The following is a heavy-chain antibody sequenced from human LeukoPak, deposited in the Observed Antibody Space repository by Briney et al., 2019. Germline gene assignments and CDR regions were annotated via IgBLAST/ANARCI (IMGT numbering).Heavy chain of an antibody. CDR3: ARVELAPYYYYMDV. V-gene: IGHV3-48*03. Sequence: GGSLRLSCGASRFSITSYEMNWVRQAPGKGLEWVSHISSSGSTIWYADSVKGRFTISRDNAKNSLYLQMNSLRAEDTAVYYCARVELAPYYYYMDVWGKGTTVTVSS. D-gene: IGHD1-7*01. CDR1: RFSITSYE. J-gene: IGHJ6*03. CDR2: ISSSGSTI.